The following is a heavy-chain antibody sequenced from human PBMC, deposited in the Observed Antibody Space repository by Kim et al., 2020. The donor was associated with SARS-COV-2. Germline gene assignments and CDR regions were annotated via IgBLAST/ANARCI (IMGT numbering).Heavy chain of an antibody. V-gene: IGHV1-2*04. J-gene: IGHJ5*02. D-gene: IGHD3-10*01. CDR1: GYTFTGYY. CDR3: ARGGIWFGVLLYNWFNP. CDR2: INLNMGGT. Sequence: ASVKVSCKASGYTFTGYYMHWVRQAPGQGLEWMGWINLNMGGTNYAQKFQGWVTMTGDTSITTAYMGRSRLGSDATAWYSCARGGIWFGVLLYNWFNPW.